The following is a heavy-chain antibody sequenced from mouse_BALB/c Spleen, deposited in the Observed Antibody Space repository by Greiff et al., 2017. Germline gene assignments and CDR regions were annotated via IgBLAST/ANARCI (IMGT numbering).Heavy chain of an antibody. CDR3: ARRGDGYWFAY. Sequence: EVHLVESGPELVKPGASVKISCKASGYSFTGYYMHWVKQSHVKSLEWIGRINPYNGATSYNQNFKDKASLTVDKSPSTAYMELHSLTSEDSAVYYCARRGDGYWFAYWGQGTLVTVSA. V-gene: IGHV1-31*01. D-gene: IGHD2-3*01. CDR2: INPYNGAT. J-gene: IGHJ3*01. CDR1: GYSFTGYY.